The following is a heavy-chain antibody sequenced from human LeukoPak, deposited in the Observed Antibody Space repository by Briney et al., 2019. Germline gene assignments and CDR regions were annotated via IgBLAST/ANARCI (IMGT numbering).Heavy chain of an antibody. J-gene: IGHJ3*02. CDR1: GGTFSSYA. CDR2: IIPILGIA. D-gene: IGHD3-22*01. Sequence: GASVKVSCKASGGTFSSYAISWVRQAPGQGLEWMGRIIPILGIANYAQKFQGRVTITADKSTSTAYMELSSLRSEDTAVYYCARDKGGSGFPDAFAIWGQGTMVTVSS. V-gene: IGHV1-69*04. CDR3: ARDKGGSGFPDAFAI.